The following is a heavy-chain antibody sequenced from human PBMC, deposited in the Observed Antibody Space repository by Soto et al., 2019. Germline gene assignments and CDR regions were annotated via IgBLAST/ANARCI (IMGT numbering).Heavy chain of an antibody. CDR1: GFTFSSYS. V-gene: IGHV3-21*01. J-gene: IGHJ6*02. Sequence: GGSLRLSCAASGFTFSSYSMNWVRQAPGKGLEWVSSISSSSSYIYYADSVKGRFTISRDNAKNSLYLQMNSLRAEDTAVYYCAREIAAAGPYYSYYYGMDVWGQQTTVTVSS. D-gene: IGHD6-13*01. CDR2: ISSSSSYI. CDR3: AREIAAAGPYYSYYYGMDV.